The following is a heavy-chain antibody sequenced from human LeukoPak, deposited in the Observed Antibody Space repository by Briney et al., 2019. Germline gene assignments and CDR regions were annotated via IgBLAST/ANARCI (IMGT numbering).Heavy chain of an antibody. D-gene: IGHD3/OR15-3a*01. CDR1: GFTFSSYS. V-gene: IGHV3-21*01. J-gene: IGHJ4*02. CDR3: ARFWTGYYNFDY. CDR2: ISSSSSNI. Sequence: GGSLRLSCAASGFTFSSYSMNWIRQAPGKGLEWVSSISSSSSNIYYADSVKGRFTISRDNAKNSLYLQMNSLRAEDTAVYYCARFWTGYYNFDYWGQGTLVTVSS.